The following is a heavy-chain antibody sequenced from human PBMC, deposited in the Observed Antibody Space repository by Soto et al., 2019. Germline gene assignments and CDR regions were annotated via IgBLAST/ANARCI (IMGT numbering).Heavy chain of an antibody. J-gene: IGHJ4*02. Sequence: EQVLESGGGLVQPGGSLRLSCEASGFMFNHYAMAWVRQTPGKGLEWVSVISGSTGTTYYADSVKGRFTISRDNSKNTVYLQMNSLRVEYSAIYSCAKVNVLGASTLKYWGPGTRVTVSS. CDR1: GFMFNHYA. CDR2: ISGSTGTT. V-gene: IGHV3-23*01. CDR3: AKVNVLGASTLKY. D-gene: IGHD6-6*01.